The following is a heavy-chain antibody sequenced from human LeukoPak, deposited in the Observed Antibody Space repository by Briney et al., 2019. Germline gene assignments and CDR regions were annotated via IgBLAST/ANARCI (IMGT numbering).Heavy chain of an antibody. V-gene: IGHV3-23*01. D-gene: IGHD1-1*01. CDR3: AKDLGPYGQTGNDY. J-gene: IGHJ4*02. CDR1: GFTFSSYA. Sequence: GSLRLSCAASGFTFSSYAMSWVRQAPGKGLEWVSAISGSGGSTYYADSVKGRFTISRDNSKNTLYLQMNSLRAEDTAVYYCAKDLGPYGQTGNDYWGQGTLVTVSS. CDR2: ISGSGGST.